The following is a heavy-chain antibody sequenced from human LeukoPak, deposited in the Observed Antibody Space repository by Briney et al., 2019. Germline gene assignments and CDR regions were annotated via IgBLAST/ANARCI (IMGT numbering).Heavy chain of an antibody. CDR1: GFTFSVFL. J-gene: IGHJ4*02. CDR3: ARDMWGTFDY. D-gene: IGHD7-27*01. Sequence: PGGSLRLSCAASGFTFSVFLMHWVRQAPGTGPVWVSRISPDGSTTSYADSVKGRFTISRDNAKNTLYLQISSLRAEDTAVYYCARDMWGTFDYWGQGTLVTVSS. CDR2: ISPDGSTT. V-gene: IGHV3-74*01.